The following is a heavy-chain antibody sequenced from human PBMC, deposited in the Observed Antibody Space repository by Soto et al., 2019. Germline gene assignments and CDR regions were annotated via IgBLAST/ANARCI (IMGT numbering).Heavy chain of an antibody. V-gene: IGHV3-33*01. CDR3: ARDRGTGGYDSSFDY. D-gene: IGHD5-12*01. CDR1: GFTFSSYG. Sequence: QVQLVESGGGVVQPGRSLRLSCAASGFTFSSYGMHWVRQAPGKGLEWVAVIWYDGSNKYYADSVKGRFTISRDNSKNTLYLQMNSLRAEDTAVYYCARDRGTGGYDSSFDYWGQGTLVTVSS. CDR2: IWYDGSNK. J-gene: IGHJ4*02.